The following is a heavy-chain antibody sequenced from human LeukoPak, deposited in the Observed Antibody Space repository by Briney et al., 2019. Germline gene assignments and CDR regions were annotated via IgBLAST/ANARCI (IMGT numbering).Heavy chain of an antibody. V-gene: IGHV3-48*03. Sequence: GGSLRLSCAASGFTFSSYEMNWVRQAPGKGLEGVSYISSSGSTIYYADSVKGRFTISRDNAKNSLYLQMNSLRAEDTAVYYCARKGKYSSSFDYWGQGTLVTVSS. D-gene: IGHD6-6*01. CDR3: ARKGKYSSSFDY. J-gene: IGHJ4*02. CDR2: ISSSGSTI. CDR1: GFTFSSYE.